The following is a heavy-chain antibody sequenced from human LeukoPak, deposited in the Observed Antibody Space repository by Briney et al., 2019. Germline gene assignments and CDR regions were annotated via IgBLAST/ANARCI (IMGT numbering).Heavy chain of an antibody. J-gene: IGHJ4*02. D-gene: IGHD3-10*01. CDR2: INANSGGT. CDR3: ARFTMVRGVKTFDY. Sequence: ASVKVSCKASGYTFTGYYMHWVRQAPGQGLEWMGWINANSGGTDYAQKFQGRVTMTRDTSISTAYMELSRLRSDDTAVYYCARFTMVRGVKTFDYWGQGTLVTVSS. V-gene: IGHV1-2*02. CDR1: GYTFTGYY.